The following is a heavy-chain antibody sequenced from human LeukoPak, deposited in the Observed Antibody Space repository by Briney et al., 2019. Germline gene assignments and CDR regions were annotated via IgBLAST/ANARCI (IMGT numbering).Heavy chain of an antibody. CDR1: GFTFSSYA. CDR2: TKSKTDGGAI. CDR3: ASLFSSGWRYFYYMDV. J-gene: IGHJ6*03. Sequence: GGSLRLSCAASGFTFSSYAMSWVRQAPGKGLEWVGRTKSKTDGGAIDYAAPVKGRFTISRDDSRNTLYLQMNSLKAEDTAVYFCASLFSSGWRYFYYMDVWGKGTTVTVSS. D-gene: IGHD6-19*01. V-gene: IGHV3-15*01.